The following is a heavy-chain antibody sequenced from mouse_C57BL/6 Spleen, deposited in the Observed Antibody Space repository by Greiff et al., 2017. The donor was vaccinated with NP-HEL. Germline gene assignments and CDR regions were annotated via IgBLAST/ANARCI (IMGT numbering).Heavy chain of an antibody. CDR2: INPGSGGT. J-gene: IGHJ4*01. D-gene: IGHD1-1*02. CDR1: GYAFTNYL. V-gene: IGHV1-54*01. CDR3: AYGYYAMDY. Sequence: VQLQQSGAELVRPGTSVKVSCKASGYAFTNYLIEWVKQRPGQGLEWIGVINPGSGGTNYNEKFKGKATLTADKSSSTAYMQLSSLTSEDSAVYFCAYGYYAMDYWGQGTSVTVSS.